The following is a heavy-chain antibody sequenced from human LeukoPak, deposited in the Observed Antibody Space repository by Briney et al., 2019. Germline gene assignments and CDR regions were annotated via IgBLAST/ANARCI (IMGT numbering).Heavy chain of an antibody. D-gene: IGHD6-19*01. J-gene: IGHJ3*02. Sequence: XGSLRLSCAASGFTFSDYYMTWIRQAPGKGLEWVSYIGATVYDADSVKGRFTISRDNAKNSLYLQMNSLRAEDTAVYYCARVSRVADVHDAFDIWGQGTMVTVSS. CDR2: IGATV. CDR1: GFTFSDYY. CDR3: ARVSRVADVHDAFDI. V-gene: IGHV3-11*01.